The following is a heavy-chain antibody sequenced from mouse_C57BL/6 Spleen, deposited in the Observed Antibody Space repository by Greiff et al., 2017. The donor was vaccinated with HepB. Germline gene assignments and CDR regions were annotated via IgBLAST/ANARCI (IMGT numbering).Heavy chain of an antibody. D-gene: IGHD1-1*01. J-gene: IGHJ1*03. CDR2: ISSGSSTI. CDR1: GFTFSDYG. Sequence: EVQLVESGGGLVKPGGSLKLSCAASGFTFSDYGMHWVRQAPEKGLEWVAYISSGSSTIYYADTVKGRFTISRDNAKNTLFLQMTSLRSEDTAMYYCARRPVVALHWYFDVWGTGTTVTVSS. CDR3: ARRPVVALHWYFDV. V-gene: IGHV5-17*01.